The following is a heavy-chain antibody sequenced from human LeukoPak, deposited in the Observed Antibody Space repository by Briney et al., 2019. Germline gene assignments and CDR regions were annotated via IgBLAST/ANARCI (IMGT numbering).Heavy chain of an antibody. CDR2: INTNTGNP. Sequence: GASVKVSCKASGYTITSYYMHWVRQAPGQGLEWMGWINTNTGNPTYAQGFTGRFVFSLDTSVSTAYLQISSLKAEDTAMYYCARERRSSSPGEQQLVRAFDIWGQGTMVTVSS. D-gene: IGHD6-13*01. CDR1: GYTITSYY. J-gene: IGHJ3*02. V-gene: IGHV7-4-1*02. CDR3: ARERRSSSPGEQQLVRAFDI.